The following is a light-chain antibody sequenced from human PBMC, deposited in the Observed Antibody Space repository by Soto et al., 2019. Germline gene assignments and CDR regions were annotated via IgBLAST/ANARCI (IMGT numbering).Light chain of an antibody. CDR2: KAS. J-gene: IGKJ1*01. Sequence: DIPMTQSPSTMSASVGDRVTITCRASQSIDSWLAWYQQKPGKAPKFLMYKASNLESGVPSRFSGSGSDTEFTLTISSLQPDDFATYYCQHYKSYPWTFGQGTKVEFK. V-gene: IGKV1-5*03. CDR3: QHYKSYPWT. CDR1: QSIDSW.